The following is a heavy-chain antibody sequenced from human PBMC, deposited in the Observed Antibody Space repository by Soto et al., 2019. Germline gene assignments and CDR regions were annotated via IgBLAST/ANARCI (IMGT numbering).Heavy chain of an antibody. CDR1: GGSISSGDYY. J-gene: IGHJ6*02. CDR2: IYYSGTT. V-gene: IGHV4-30-4*01. CDR3: ARALIQLWPHYYYGMDV. Sequence: SETPSLTCTVSGGSISSGDYYWSWIRQSPGKGLEWIGYIYYSGTTYYNPSLKSRVTISVDTSKNQFSLKLSSVTAADTAVYYCARALIQLWPHYYYGMDVWGQGTTVTISS. D-gene: IGHD5-18*01.